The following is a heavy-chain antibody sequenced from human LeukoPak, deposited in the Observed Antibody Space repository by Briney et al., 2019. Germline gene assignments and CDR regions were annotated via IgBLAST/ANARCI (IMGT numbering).Heavy chain of an antibody. V-gene: IGHV1-8*02. J-gene: IGHJ5*02. Sequence: GASVKVSCKASGGTFSSYAINWVRQATGQGLEWMGWMNPISGNTGYAQKFQGRVTMTRNTSISTAYMELSSLRSEDTAVYYCARAHPLTGSNWFDPWGQGTLVTVSS. D-gene: IGHD3-10*01. CDR2: MNPISGNT. CDR1: GGTFSSYA. CDR3: ARAHPLTGSNWFDP.